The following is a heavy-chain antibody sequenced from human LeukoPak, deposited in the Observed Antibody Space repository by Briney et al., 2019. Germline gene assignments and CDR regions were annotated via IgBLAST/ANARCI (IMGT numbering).Heavy chain of an antibody. Sequence: GGSLRLSCAASGFTFSSYAMHWVRQAPGKGLEWVAVISHDGSNKYYADSVKGRFTISRDNSKNTLYLQMNSLRAEDTAVYYCARDGIAGYNWFDPWGQGTLVTVSS. D-gene: IGHD6-13*01. V-gene: IGHV3-30-3*01. CDR2: ISHDGSNK. J-gene: IGHJ5*02. CDR3: ARDGIAGYNWFDP. CDR1: GFTFSSYA.